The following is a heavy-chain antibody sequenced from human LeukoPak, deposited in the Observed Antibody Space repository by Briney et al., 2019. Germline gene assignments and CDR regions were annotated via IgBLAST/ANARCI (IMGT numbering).Heavy chain of an antibody. D-gene: IGHD3-10*01. CDR1: GFTFSSYS. V-gene: IGHV3-21*01. J-gene: IGHJ4*02. Sequence: GGSLRLSCAASGFTFSSYSMNWVRQAAGKGLEWVSSISSSSSYIYYADSVKGRFTISRDNAKNSLYLQMNSLRAEDTAVYYCARDNNYYGSGSYYNVGVYWGQGTLVTVSS. CDR2: ISSSSSYI. CDR3: ARDNNYYGSGSYYNVGVY.